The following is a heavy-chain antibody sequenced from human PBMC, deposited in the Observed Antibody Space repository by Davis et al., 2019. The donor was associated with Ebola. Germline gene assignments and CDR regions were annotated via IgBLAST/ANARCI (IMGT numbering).Heavy chain of an antibody. D-gene: IGHD5-12*01. J-gene: IGHJ6*02. Sequence: GGSLRLSCAASGFTFSSYVMHWVRQAPGKGLEWVAIISHDGRNKYYGDSVKGRFTISRDNSKNTLYLEMNSLRAEDTAVYYCAREEGGYSGYGTRANNYYYGMDVWGQGTTVTVSS. CDR3: AREEGGYSGYGTRANNYYYGMDV. CDR2: ISHDGRNK. CDR1: GFTFSSYV. V-gene: IGHV3-30*04.